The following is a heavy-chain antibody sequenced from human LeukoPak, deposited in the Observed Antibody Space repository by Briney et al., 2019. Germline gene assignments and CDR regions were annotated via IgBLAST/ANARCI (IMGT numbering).Heavy chain of an antibody. J-gene: IGHJ5*02. CDR2: ISGSGGST. V-gene: IGHV3-23*01. CDR3: AKDPGIQLWLGWFDP. Sequence: GGSLRLSCAASGFTFSSYAMSWVRQAPGKGLEWVSAISGSGGSTYYADSVKGRFTISRDNSKNTLYLQMNSLRAEDTAVYYCAKDPGIQLWLGWFDPWGQGTLVTVSS. CDR1: GFTFSSYA. D-gene: IGHD5-18*01.